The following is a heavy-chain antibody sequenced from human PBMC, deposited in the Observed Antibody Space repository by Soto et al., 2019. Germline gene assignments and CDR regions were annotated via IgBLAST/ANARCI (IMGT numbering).Heavy chain of an antibody. V-gene: IGHV5-51*01. D-gene: IGHD3-22*01. CDR2: IYPEDSDT. Sequence: LWEALKISCKGSGYSFNDYYIGWVRQISGKGLEWMGIIYPEDSDTKYGPSFQGQVTISADRSLSTAYLQWSSLKASDSAMYYCARLPTFHYSGCAAFYWLFAFCGRGSRVPVSS. J-gene: IGHJ2*01. CDR3: ARLPTFHYSGCAAFYWLFAF. CDR1: GYSFNDYY.